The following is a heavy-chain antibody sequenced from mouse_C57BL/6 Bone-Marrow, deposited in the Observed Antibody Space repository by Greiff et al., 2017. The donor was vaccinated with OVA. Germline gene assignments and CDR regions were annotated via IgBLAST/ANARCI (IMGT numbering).Heavy chain of an antibody. Sequence: VQLQQPGAELVMPGASVKLSCKASGYTFTSYWMHCVKQRPGQGLEWIGEIDPSDSYPNYNQKFKGKSTLTVDKSSSTAYMQLSSLTSEDSAVYYCARSCGYWYFDVWGTGTTVTVSS. J-gene: IGHJ1*03. CDR2: IDPSDSYP. CDR1: GYTFTSYW. CDR3: ARSCGYWYFDV. V-gene: IGHV1-69*01.